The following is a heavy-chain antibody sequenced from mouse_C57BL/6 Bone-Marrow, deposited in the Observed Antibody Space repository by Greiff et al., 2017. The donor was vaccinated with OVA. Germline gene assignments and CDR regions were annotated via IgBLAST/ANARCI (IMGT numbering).Heavy chain of an antibody. D-gene: IGHD1-1*01. J-gene: IGHJ4*01. CDR2: INPNNGGT. V-gene: IGHV1-26*01. CDR3: ARDYGSTFYAMDY. CDR1: GYTFTDYY. Sequence: VQLQQSGPELVKPGASVKISCKASGYTFTDYYMNWVKQSHGKSLEWIGDINPNNGGTSYNQKFKGKATLTVDKSSSTAYMELRSLTSEDSAVYDCARDYGSTFYAMDYWGQGTSVTVSS.